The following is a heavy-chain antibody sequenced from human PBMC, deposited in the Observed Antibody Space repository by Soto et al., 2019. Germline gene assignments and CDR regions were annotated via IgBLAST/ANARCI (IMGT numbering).Heavy chain of an antibody. CDR3: ATLRITIFGVVIGAPPHYYGMDV. CDR2: IWYDGSNN. D-gene: IGHD3-3*01. Sequence: SGVSLRLSCAASGFTFSSYGMHWVRQAPGKGLEWLAVIWYDGSNNYYADSVKGRFTISRDNSKNTLYLQMNSLRAEDTAVYYCATLRITIFGVVIGAPPHYYGMDVWGQGTTVTVSS. CDR1: GFTFSSYG. V-gene: IGHV3-33*01. J-gene: IGHJ6*02.